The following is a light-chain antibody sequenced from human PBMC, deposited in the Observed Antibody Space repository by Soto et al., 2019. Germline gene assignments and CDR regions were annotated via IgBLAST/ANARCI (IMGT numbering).Light chain of an antibody. Sequence: EIVLTQSPDTLSLSSGEKATLSCRASQRIINYYLAWYHQKPGQAPRLLIYGASSRATGVQDRFSGSGSGTDFTLPISRLEPEDFAVYYCQQYGSSPLTFGGGTKVEIK. J-gene: IGKJ4*01. CDR1: QRIINYY. CDR2: GAS. CDR3: QQYGSSPLT. V-gene: IGKV3-20*01.